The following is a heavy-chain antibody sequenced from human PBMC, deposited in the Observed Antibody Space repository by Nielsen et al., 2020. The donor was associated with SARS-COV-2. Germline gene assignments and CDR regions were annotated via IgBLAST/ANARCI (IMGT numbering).Heavy chain of an antibody. Sequence: VRQAPGKGLEWVSAISGSGGSTYYADSVKGRFTISRDNSKNTLYLQMNSLRAEDTAVYYCAKDLSRESATIFGVVIAPAFDYWGQGTLVPSPQ. J-gene: IGHJ4*02. V-gene: IGHV3-23*01. CDR3: AKDLSRESATIFGVVIAPAFDY. D-gene: IGHD3-3*01. CDR2: ISGSGGST.